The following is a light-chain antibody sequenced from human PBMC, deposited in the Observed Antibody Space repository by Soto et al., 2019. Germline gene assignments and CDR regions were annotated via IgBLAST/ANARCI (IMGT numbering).Light chain of an antibody. J-gene: IGKJ5*01. Sequence: DIEMTQSPSTLSGSVGDRVTITCRASQTISSWLAWYQQKPGKAPKLLIYDASSLESGVPSRFSGSGSGTEFSLTISNLRPDDFAPYYCQHYHSFSITFGQGTRLEI. V-gene: IGKV1-5*01. CDR2: DAS. CDR1: QTISSW. CDR3: QHYHSFSIT.